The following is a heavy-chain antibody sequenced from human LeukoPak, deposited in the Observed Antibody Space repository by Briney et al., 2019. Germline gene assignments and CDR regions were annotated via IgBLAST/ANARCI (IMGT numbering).Heavy chain of an antibody. CDR1: GFTFSSYN. D-gene: IGHD6-19*01. CDR3: ARVAQWSDY. Sequence: GGSLRLSCAASGFTFSSYNMNWVRQAPGQGLEWVSSITSGSSYIYYADSVKGRLTISRDNAKSSLYLQMNSLRAEDTAVYYCARVAQWSDYWGQGTLVTVSS. J-gene: IGHJ4*02. CDR2: ITSGSSYI. V-gene: IGHV3-21*04.